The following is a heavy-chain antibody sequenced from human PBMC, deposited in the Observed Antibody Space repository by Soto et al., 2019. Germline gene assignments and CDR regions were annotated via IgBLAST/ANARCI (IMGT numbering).Heavy chain of an antibody. CDR2: IKSKTDGGTT. Sequence: EVQLVESGGGLVKPGGSLRLSCAASGFTFSNAWMNWVRQAPGKGLEWVGRIKSKTDGGTTDYAAPVKGRFTISRDDSKNTLYLQMNSLKTEDTAVYYCTTSRYYDYVWGSYRYYFDYWGQGTLVTVSS. V-gene: IGHV3-15*07. CDR3: TTSRYYDYVWGSYRYYFDY. J-gene: IGHJ4*02. CDR1: GFTFSNAW. D-gene: IGHD3-16*02.